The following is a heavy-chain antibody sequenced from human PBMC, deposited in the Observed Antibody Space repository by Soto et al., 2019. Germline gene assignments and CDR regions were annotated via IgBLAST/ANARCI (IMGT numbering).Heavy chain of an antibody. Sequence: GASVKVSCKASGYTFTSYAMHWVRQAPGQRLEWMGWINAGNGNTKYSQKFQGRVTITRDTSASTAYMELSSLRSEDTAVYYCAREVRDIVVVVAATANQYYFDYWGQGTLVTVSS. CDR3: AREVRDIVVVVAATANQYYFDY. CDR2: INAGNGNT. CDR1: GYTFTSYA. V-gene: IGHV1-3*01. J-gene: IGHJ4*02. D-gene: IGHD2-15*01.